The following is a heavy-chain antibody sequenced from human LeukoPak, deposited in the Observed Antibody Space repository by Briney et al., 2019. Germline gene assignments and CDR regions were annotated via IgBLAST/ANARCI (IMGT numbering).Heavy chain of an antibody. CDR3: ARDLMYCDTMSCYDGDFDY. D-gene: IGHD2-2*01. V-gene: IGHV1-18*01. CDR2: ISAYNHNT. J-gene: IGHJ4*02. Sequence: ASVKVSCKASGYSFINFGLSWVRQAPGQGLEWMGWISAYNHNTNYAQKFQGRVTMTIDTSTTTVYMELRSLRSDDTAIYYCARDLMYCDTMSCYDGDFDYWGQGTPVTDSS. CDR1: GYSFINFG.